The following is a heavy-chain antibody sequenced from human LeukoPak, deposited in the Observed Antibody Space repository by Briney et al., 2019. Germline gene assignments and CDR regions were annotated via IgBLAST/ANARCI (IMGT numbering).Heavy chain of an antibody. CDR2: IQTKTDGGAA. J-gene: IGHJ4*02. D-gene: IGHD2-15*01. CDR1: GFTFINAY. CDR3: TRPLGGIDIFDY. V-gene: IGHV3-15*01. Sequence: GGSLRLSCKASGFTFINAYMTWVRQAPGKGLEWVGRIQTKTDGGAADYAAPVKGRFTISRDDSQNTVYLQMNSLTIEDTGVYSCTRPLGGIDIFDYWGQGALVSVSS.